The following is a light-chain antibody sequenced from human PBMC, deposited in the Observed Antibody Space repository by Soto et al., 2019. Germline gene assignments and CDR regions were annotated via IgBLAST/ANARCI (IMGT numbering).Light chain of an antibody. CDR1: QSVSTNY. Sequence: EIVLTQSPGTLSLSPGERATLSCRASQSVSTNYLAWYQQKPGQAPRLLIYGASKRATGIPARFSGSGSGTDFTLTISSLEAEDFAVYYCQQYNNWPWTFGQGTKVDIK. V-gene: IGKV3-20*01. CDR2: GAS. CDR3: QQYNNWPWT. J-gene: IGKJ1*01.